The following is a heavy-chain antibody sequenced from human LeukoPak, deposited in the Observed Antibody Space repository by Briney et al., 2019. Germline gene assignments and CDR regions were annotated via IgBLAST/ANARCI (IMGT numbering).Heavy chain of an antibody. D-gene: IGHD2/OR15-2a*01. Sequence: GRSLRLSCAASGFTFSSYAMTWVRQAPGKGLEWVSAISVSDGSTYYADSVKGRFTISRDNSKNTLYLQMNSLRAEDTAVYYCAKGRSWSQYYFDYWGQGTLVTVSS. J-gene: IGHJ4*02. CDR3: AKGRSWSQYYFDY. CDR2: ISVSDGST. V-gene: IGHV3-23*01. CDR1: GFTFSSYA.